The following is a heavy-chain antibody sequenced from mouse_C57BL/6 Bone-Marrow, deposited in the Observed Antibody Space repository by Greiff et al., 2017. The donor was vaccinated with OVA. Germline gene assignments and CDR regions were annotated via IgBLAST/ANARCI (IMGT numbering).Heavy chain of an antibody. V-gene: IGHV1-55*01. Sequence: VQLQQPGAELVKPGASVKMSCKASGYTFTSYWITWVKQRPGQGLEWIGDIYPGSGSTNYNEKFKSKATLTVDTSSSTAYMQLSSLTSEDSAVYYCARERTTVNYAMDYWGQGTSVTVSS. CDR3: ARERTTVNYAMDY. D-gene: IGHD1-1*01. CDR2: IYPGSGST. CDR1: GYTFTSYW. J-gene: IGHJ4*01.